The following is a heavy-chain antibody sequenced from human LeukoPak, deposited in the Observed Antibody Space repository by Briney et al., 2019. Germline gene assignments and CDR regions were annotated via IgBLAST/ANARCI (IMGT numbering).Heavy chain of an antibody. CDR2: INHSGST. D-gene: IGHD2-2*01. CDR3: AGVVPAAIEDPISDP. Sequence: SSETLSLTCAVYGGSFSGYYWSWIRQPPGKGLEWIGEINHSGSTNYNPSLKSRVTISVDTSKNQFSLKLSSVTAADTAVYYCAGVVPAAIEDPISDPWGQGTLVTVS. CDR1: GGSFSGYY. J-gene: IGHJ5*02. V-gene: IGHV4-34*01.